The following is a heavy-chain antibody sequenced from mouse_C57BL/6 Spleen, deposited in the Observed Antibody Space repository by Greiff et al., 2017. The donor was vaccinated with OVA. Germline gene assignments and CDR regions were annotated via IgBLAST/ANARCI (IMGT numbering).Heavy chain of an antibody. J-gene: IGHJ1*03. CDR1: GYTFTDYY. CDR2: INPNNGGT. D-gene: IGHD2-2*01. CDR3: ARDGYDVGYFDV. Sequence: EVQLQQSGPELVKPGASVKISCKASGYTFTDYYMNWVKQSHGKSLEWIGDINPNNGGTSYNQKFKGKATLTVDKSSSTAYMELRSLTSEDSAVYYCARDGYDVGYFDVWGTGTTVTVSS. V-gene: IGHV1-26*01.